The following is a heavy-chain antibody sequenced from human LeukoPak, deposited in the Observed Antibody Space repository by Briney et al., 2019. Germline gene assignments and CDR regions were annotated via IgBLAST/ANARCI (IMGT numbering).Heavy chain of an antibody. J-gene: IGHJ4*02. CDR1: GFTFSSYG. V-gene: IGHV3-33*03. Sequence: QPGGSLRLSCAASGFTFSSYGMHWVRQAPGKGLEWVAVIWYDGSNKYYADSVKGRFTISRDNAKNSLYLQMNSLRAEDTALYYCAKDQSSGWYGSLMDYWGQGTLVTVSS. CDR2: IWYDGSNK. D-gene: IGHD6-19*01. CDR3: AKDQSSGWYGSLMDY.